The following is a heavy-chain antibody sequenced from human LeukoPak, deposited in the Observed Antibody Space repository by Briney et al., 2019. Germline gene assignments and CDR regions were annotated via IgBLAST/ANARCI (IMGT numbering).Heavy chain of an antibody. CDR1: GYTFTSYD. CDR3: AREPGYSYGYISYGMDV. CDR2: MNPNSGNT. Sequence: ASVKVSCKASGYTFTSYDINWVRQATGQGFEWMGWMNPNSGNTGYAQKFQGRVTMTRNTSISTAYMELSSLRSEDTAVYYCAREPGYSYGYISYGMDVWGQGTTVTVSS. J-gene: IGHJ6*02. V-gene: IGHV1-8*01. D-gene: IGHD5-18*01.